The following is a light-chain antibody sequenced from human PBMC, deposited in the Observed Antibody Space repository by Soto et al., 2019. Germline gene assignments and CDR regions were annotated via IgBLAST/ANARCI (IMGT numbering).Light chain of an antibody. Sequence: QSLLTQPPSVSGTPGQRVTISCSGSSSNVAINPENWYQHLPGAAPRLLIYETDRRSSGVPDRFSASKSGTSASLAISGLPSEDGADYYCEAWDATLHGLYEFGTGNRVS. CDR2: ETD. J-gene: IGLJ1*01. V-gene: IGLV1-44*01. CDR3: EAWDATLHGLYE. CDR1: SSNVAINP.